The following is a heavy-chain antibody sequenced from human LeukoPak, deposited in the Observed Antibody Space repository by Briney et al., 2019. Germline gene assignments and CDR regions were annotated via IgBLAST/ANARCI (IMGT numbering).Heavy chain of an antibody. V-gene: IGHV4-59*01. J-gene: IGHJ4*02. CDR3: AREDGSSWYYFDS. CDR2: IYYSGST. D-gene: IGHD6-13*01. CDR1: GGSISTYY. Sequence: SETLSLTCTVSGGSISTYYWNWIRQPPGKGLEWIGYIYYSGSTNYNPSLKSRITISVDTSKNQFSLKLSSVTAADTAVYYCAREDGSSWYYFDSWGQGTLVTVSS.